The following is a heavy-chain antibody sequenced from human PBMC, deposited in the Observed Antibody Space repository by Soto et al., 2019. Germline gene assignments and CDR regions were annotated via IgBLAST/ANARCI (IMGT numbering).Heavy chain of an antibody. Sequence: GGSLRLSCAASGFTFSSYAMHWVRQAPGKGLEWVAVISYDGSNKYYADSVKGRFTISRDNSKNTLYLQMNSLRAEDTAVYYCAREIVRDYYDSSGYQTLDYWGQGT. V-gene: IGHV3-30-3*01. D-gene: IGHD3-22*01. CDR1: GFTFSSYA. J-gene: IGHJ4*02. CDR2: ISYDGSNK. CDR3: AREIVRDYYDSSGYQTLDY.